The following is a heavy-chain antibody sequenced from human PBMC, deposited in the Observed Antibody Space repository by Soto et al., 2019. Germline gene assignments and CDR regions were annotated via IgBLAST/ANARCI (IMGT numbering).Heavy chain of an antibody. Sequence: GGSLRLSCAASGFTFSDYYMSWIRQAPGKGLEWVSYISSSGSTIYYADSVKGRFTISRDNAKNSLYLQMNSLRAEDTAVYYCAREAMVRGVLYYYYYMDVWGKGTTVTVSS. CDR1: GFTFSDYY. J-gene: IGHJ6*03. CDR3: AREAMVRGVLYYYYYMDV. V-gene: IGHV3-11*01. D-gene: IGHD3-10*01. CDR2: ISSSGSTI.